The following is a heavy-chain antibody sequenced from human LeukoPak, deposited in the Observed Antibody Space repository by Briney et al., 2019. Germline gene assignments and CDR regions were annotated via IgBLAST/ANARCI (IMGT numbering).Heavy chain of an antibody. Sequence: ASVKVSCKASGYTFTSYDINWVRQATGQGLEWMGWMNPNSGNTGYAQKFQGRVTMTRNTSISTAYMELSSLRSEDTAVYYCARVEYSSGWLAIDYWGQGTLVTVSS. J-gene: IGHJ4*02. V-gene: IGHV1-8*01. CDR2: MNPNSGNT. CDR1: GYTFTSYD. CDR3: ARVEYSSGWLAIDY. D-gene: IGHD6-19*01.